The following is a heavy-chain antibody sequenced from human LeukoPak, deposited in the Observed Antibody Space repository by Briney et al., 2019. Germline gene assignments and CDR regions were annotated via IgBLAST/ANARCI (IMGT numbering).Heavy chain of an antibody. CDR3: AAGYYGSGIYYYGMDV. J-gene: IGHJ6*02. D-gene: IGHD3-10*01. CDR1: GFTFSSYA. V-gene: IGHV3-23*01. CDR2: FSGSGGST. Sequence: PGGSLRLSCAASGFTFSSYAMSWVRQAPGKGLEWVSAFSGSGGSTYYAHSVRGRFAISRDNSKNTLYLEMNSLRAEDTAVYYCAAGYYGSGIYYYGMDVWGQGTTVTVSS.